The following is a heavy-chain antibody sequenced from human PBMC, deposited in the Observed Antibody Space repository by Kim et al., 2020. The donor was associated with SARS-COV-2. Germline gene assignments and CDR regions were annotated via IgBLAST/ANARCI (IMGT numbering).Heavy chain of an antibody. CDR3: ARANIVVVPAALGLRYYYYYGMDV. V-gene: IGHV4-34*01. J-gene: IGHJ6*02. CDR2: INHSGST. CDR1: GGSFSGYY. D-gene: IGHD2-2*01. Sequence: SETLSLTCAVYGGSFSGYYWSWIRQPPGKGLEWIGEINHSGSTNYNPSLKSRVTISVDTSKNQFSLKLSSVTAADTAVYYCARANIVVVPAALGLRYYYYYGMDVWGQGATVTVSS.